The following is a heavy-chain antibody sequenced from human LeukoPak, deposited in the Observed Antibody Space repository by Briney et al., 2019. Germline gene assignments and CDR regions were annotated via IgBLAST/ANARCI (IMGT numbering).Heavy chain of an antibody. CDR3: ARDQVYYYDSSGYSKPYYYGMDV. V-gene: IGHV1-69*13. Sequence: SVKVSCKASGDTFSSYAISWVRQAPGQGLEWMGGIIPIFGTANYAQKFQGRVTITADESTSTAYMELSSLRSEDTAGYYCARDQVYYYDSSGYSKPYYYGMDVWGQGTTVTVSS. D-gene: IGHD3-22*01. CDR2: IIPIFGTA. J-gene: IGHJ6*02. CDR1: GDTFSSYA.